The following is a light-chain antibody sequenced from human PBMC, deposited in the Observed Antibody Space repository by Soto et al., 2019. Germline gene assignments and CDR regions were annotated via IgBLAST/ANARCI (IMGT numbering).Light chain of an antibody. V-gene: IGKV3-11*01. CDR1: SSVDNY. Sequence: EIELTQSPATXSLLPGKRAPLTCSASSSVDNYIAWYKQKPGKDTXLXXXGALNRDHGIQARFSGSGSGKALTLPINSRQHEDFGGYYCQQSKIGPPVTFGQGTILEI. J-gene: IGKJ5*01. CDR3: QQSKIGPPVT. CDR2: GAL.